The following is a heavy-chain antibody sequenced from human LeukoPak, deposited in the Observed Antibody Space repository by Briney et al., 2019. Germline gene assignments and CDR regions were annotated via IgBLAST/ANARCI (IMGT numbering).Heavy chain of an antibody. J-gene: IGHJ4*02. V-gene: IGHV1-69*05. CDR3: ARDTGGYSSGWYSFDY. CDR1: GGTFRSYA. CDR2: IIPIFGTA. Sequence: SVKVSCKASGGTFRSYAISWVRQAPGQGLEWMGGIIPIFGTANYAQKFQGTVTITTDESTSTAYMELSSLRSEDTAVYYCARDTGGYSSGWYSFDYWGQGTLVTVSS. D-gene: IGHD6-19*01.